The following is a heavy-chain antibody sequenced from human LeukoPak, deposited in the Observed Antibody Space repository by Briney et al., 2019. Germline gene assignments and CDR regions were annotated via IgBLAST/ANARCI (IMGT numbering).Heavy chain of an antibody. V-gene: IGHV1-69*04. D-gene: IGHD3-10*01. Sequence: ASVKVSCKASGGTFSSYAISWVRQAPGQGLEWMGRIIPILGIANYAQKFQGRVTITADKSTSTAYMELSSLRSEDTAVYYCARDPAGGTMVADYWGQGTLVTVSS. CDR1: GGTFSSYA. CDR2: IIPILGIA. J-gene: IGHJ4*02. CDR3: ARDPAGGTMVADY.